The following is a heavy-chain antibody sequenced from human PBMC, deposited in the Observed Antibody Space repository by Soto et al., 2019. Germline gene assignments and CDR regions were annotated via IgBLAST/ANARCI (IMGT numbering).Heavy chain of an antibody. CDR1: GYTLTELS. D-gene: IGHD1-7*01. V-gene: IGHV1-24*01. CDR2: FDPEDGET. J-gene: IGHJ6*02. Sequence: ASVKVSCKVSGYTLTELSMHWVRQAPGKGLEWMGGFDPEDGETIYAQKFQGRVTMTEDTSTDTAYMELSSLRSEDTAVYYCATDLVAGTTSPYYYYGMDVWRQGTTVTVSS. CDR3: ATDLVAGTTSPYYYYGMDV.